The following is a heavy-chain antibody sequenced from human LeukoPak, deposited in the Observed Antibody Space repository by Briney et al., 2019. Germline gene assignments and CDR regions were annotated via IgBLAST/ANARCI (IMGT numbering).Heavy chain of an antibody. CDR3: ARSSRDYVWGSLTLDY. D-gene: IGHD3-16*01. J-gene: IGHJ4*02. V-gene: IGHV4-59*01. CDR1: GGSISSYY. Sequence: SETLSLTCTVSGGSISSYYWSWIRQPPGKGLEWIGYIYYSGSTNCNPSLKSRVTISVDTSKNQFSLKLSSVTAADTAVYYCARSSRDYVWGSLTLDYWGQGTLVTVSS. CDR2: IYYSGST.